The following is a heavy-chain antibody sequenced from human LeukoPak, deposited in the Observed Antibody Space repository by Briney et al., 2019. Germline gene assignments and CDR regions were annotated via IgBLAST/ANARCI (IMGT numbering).Heavy chain of an antibody. Sequence: GGSLRLSCAASGFTLSSYAMSWVRQAPGKGLEWVSAISGSGGSTYYADSVKGRFTISRDNSKNTLYLQMNSLRAEDTAVYYCAKLRQDCSSTSCYGEDYFDYWGQGTLVTVSS. D-gene: IGHD2-2*01. CDR2: ISGSGGST. J-gene: IGHJ4*02. CDR3: AKLRQDCSSTSCYGEDYFDY. CDR1: GFTLSSYA. V-gene: IGHV3-23*01.